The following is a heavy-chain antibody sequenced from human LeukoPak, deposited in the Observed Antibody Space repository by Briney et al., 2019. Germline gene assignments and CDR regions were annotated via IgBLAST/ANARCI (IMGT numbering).Heavy chain of an antibody. CDR2: IYSGGST. J-gene: IGHJ6*03. D-gene: IGHD2-2*03. CDR1: GASISSGTYY. V-gene: IGHV4-61*02. CDR3: ASRGFASGYCSRNSCYDYYFYYMDV. Sequence: TSQTLSLTCTVSGASISSGTYYFPWIRQPAGKGLEWIGRIYSGGSTYYNPSLKSRVTISLDTSKTQFSLKLSSVTAADTAVYYCASRGFASGYCSRNSCYDYYFYYMDVWGKGTTVTVSS.